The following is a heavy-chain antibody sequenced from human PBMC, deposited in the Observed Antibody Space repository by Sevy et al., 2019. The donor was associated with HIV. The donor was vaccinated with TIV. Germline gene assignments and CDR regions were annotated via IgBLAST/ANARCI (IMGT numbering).Heavy chain of an antibody. CDR1: GFTFSTYA. V-gene: IGHV3-23*01. CDR3: AKDAYYYDGSGYSMSQWYYGMDV. CDR2: ISGSGGDT. J-gene: IGHJ6*02. D-gene: IGHD3-22*01. Sequence: GGSLRLSCAASGFTFSTYAMSWVRQAPGKGLEWVSVISGSGGDTYYAESVKGRFTISRDNSKNTVYLQMNSLRAEDTAVYYCAKDAYYYDGSGYSMSQWYYGMDVWGQGTTVIVSS.